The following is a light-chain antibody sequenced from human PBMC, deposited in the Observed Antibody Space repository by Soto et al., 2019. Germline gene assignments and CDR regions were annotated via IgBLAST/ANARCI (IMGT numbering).Light chain of an antibody. CDR3: QQYGNSPGFT. V-gene: IGKV3-20*01. J-gene: IGKJ3*01. CDR1: QSVSSTY. CDR2: SAS. Sequence: ESVLTQSPGTLSLSPGERATLSCRASQSVSSTYLAWYQQKPGQAPRLLIYSASSRATGIPDRFSGSGSGTDFTLTISRLEPEDFAVYYCQQYGNSPGFTFGPGTKVDIK.